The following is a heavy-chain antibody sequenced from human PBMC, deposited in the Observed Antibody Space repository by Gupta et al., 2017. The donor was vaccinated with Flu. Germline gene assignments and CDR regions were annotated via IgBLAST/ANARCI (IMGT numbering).Heavy chain of an antibody. CDR3: ARGRRDGYNWWEYYFDY. Sequence: QVQLVVSGGGLVKPGGSLRLSCAASGFTFSDYYMTWIRQAPGKGLEWISYISSSGSTTYYADSVKGRFTVSRDSAKNSLYLQMSSLRAEDTAVYYCARGRRDGYNWWEYYFDYWGQGTLVTVSS. V-gene: IGHV3-11*01. CDR2: ISSSGSTT. D-gene: IGHD5-12*01. CDR1: GFTFSDYY. J-gene: IGHJ4*02.